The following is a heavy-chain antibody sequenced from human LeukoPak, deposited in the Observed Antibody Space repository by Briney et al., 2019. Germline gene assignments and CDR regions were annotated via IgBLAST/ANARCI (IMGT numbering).Heavy chain of an antibody. CDR2: IIGSGGST. CDR3: ANLPQYDYVWGSYRREIDY. Sequence: GGSLRLSCAASGFTFSSYEMNWVRQPPAKGLEWVSAIIGSGGSTYYADSVKGRFNISRDNSKNTLYLQMNILRAEDTAVYYCANLPQYDYVWGSYRREIDYWGQGTLVTVSS. V-gene: IGHV3-23*01. J-gene: IGHJ4*02. CDR1: GFTFSSYE. D-gene: IGHD3-16*02.